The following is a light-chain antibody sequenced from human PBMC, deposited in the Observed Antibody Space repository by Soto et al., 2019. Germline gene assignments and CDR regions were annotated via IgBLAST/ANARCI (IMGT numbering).Light chain of an antibody. CDR2: GSS. CDR1: QLFSSN. CDR3: QQYNDWPRT. J-gene: IGKJ5*01. Sequence: EIVITQSPATLSVSPGESVTLSCRASQLFSSNLAWYQRRPGQAPRLLIYGSSTRATGVPPRFSGSASGTEFTLTISSLQSEDLGVYYCQQYNDWPRTFGQGTRLEI. V-gene: IGKV3-15*01.